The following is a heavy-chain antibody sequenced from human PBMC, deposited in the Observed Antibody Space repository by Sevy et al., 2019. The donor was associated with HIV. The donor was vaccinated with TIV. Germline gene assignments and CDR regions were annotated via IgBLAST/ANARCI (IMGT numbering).Heavy chain of an antibody. J-gene: IGHJ6*02. Sequence: ASVKVSCKASGYTFTSYDINWVRQATGQGLEWMGWMNPNSGNTGYAQKFQGRVTMTRNTSISTAYMELSSLRSEDTAVYYCEREGELEGSRDGMDVWGQGTTVTVSS. CDR3: EREGELEGSRDGMDV. CDR2: MNPNSGNT. D-gene: IGHD1-1*01. CDR1: GYTFTSYD. V-gene: IGHV1-8*01.